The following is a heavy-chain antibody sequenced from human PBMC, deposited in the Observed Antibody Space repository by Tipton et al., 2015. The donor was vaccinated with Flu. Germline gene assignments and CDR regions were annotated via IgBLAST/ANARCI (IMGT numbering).Heavy chain of an antibody. Sequence: TLSLTCTVPSYSISTGYYWGWIRQPPGKGLEWIGSIYHSGRTYSSPSLKSRVTISADTSKNQFSLKLSSVTAADTAAYFCARDNLAYCSSGDCNTPRTFDIWGQGTMVTVSA. V-gene: IGHV4-38-2*02. CDR3: ARDNLAYCSSGDCNTPRTFDI. J-gene: IGHJ3*02. CDR1: SYSISTGYY. D-gene: IGHD2-15*01. CDR2: IYHSGRT.